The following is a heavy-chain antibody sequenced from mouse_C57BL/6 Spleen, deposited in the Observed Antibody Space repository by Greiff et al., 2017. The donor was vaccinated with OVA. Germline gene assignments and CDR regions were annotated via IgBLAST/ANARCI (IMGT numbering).Heavy chain of an antibody. CDR1: GFSLRTSGMG. Sequence: QVTLKVSGPGLLQSSQTLSLTCSFSGFSLRTSGMGVSWIRQPSGKGLEWLAHIYWDDDKRYKPSLKSRLPISKYTSRNQVFRKITSVDTADTATYYCARRGGDFDVWGTGTTVTVSS. CDR3: ARRGGDFDV. J-gene: IGHJ1*03. CDR2: IYWDDDK. V-gene: IGHV8-12*01.